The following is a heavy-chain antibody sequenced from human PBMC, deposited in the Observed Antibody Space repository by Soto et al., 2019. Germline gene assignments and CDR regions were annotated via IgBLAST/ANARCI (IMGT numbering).Heavy chain of an antibody. Sequence: PGGSLRLSCAASGFTFSSYAMSWVRQAPGKGLEWVSAISGSGGSTYYADSVKGRFTISRDNSKNTLYLQMNSLRAEDTAVYYCAKDDCSGGSCYSLYDSSGYYPVWGQGTTVTVS. J-gene: IGHJ6*02. CDR3: AKDDCSGGSCYSLYDSSGYYPV. CDR1: GFTFSSYA. CDR2: ISGSGGST. D-gene: IGHD2-15*01. V-gene: IGHV3-23*01.